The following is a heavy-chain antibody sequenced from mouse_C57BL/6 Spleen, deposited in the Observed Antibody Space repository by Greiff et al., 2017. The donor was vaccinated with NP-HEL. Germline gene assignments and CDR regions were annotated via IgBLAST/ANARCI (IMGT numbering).Heavy chain of an antibody. J-gene: IGHJ2*01. D-gene: IGHD2-4*01. V-gene: IGHV1-80*01. CDR2: IYPGDGDT. CDR3: AREGDYDYCDY. CDR1: GYAFSSYW. Sequence: QVQLKESGAELVKPGASVKISCKASGYAFSSYWMNWVKQRPGKGLEWIGQIYPGDGDTNYNGKFKGKATLTAAKSSSTAYMQLSSLTSEDSAVYFCAREGDYDYCDYWGQGTTLTVSA.